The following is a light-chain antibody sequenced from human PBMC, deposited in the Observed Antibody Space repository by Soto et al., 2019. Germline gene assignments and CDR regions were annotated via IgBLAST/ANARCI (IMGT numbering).Light chain of an antibody. CDR1: QSISIY. CDR3: QQSYSRPIT. V-gene: IGKV1-39*01. CDR2: AAS. Sequence: DIQMTQSPSSLSASVGDRVTITCRASQSISIYLNWYQQKPGKAPKFLIYAASSLQSGVPSRFSGSGSGTDFTPTISSLQPEDFATYYCQQSYSRPITFGQGTRLE. J-gene: IGKJ5*01.